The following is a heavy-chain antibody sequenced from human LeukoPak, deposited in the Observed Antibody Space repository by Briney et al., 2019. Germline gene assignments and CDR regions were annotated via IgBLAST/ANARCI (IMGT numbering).Heavy chain of an antibody. Sequence: TSETLSLTCTVSGGSVSSSSYYWGWIRQPPGKGLEWIGEIYHSGTTNYNPSLKSRVTISIDTFNNEFSLKLRSVTAADTAVYYCANKVYCSTTSCYHAGYWGQGTLVTVSS. V-gene: IGHV4-39*07. CDR1: GGSVSSSSYY. J-gene: IGHJ4*02. CDR2: IYHSGTT. CDR3: ANKVYCSTTSCYHAGY. D-gene: IGHD2-2*01.